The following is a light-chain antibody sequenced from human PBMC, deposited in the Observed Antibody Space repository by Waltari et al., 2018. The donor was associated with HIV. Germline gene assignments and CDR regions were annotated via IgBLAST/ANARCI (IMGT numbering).Light chain of an antibody. CDR3: QAWDSSTVWV. Sequence: SYELTQPPSVSVSPGQTASIPCSGDKLWDKYACWYQQKPGQSPVLVIYQDSKRPSGIPERFSGSNSGNTATLTISGTQAMDEADYYCQAWDSSTVWVFGGGTKLTVL. V-gene: IGLV3-1*01. CDR2: QDS. CDR1: KLWDKY. J-gene: IGLJ3*02.